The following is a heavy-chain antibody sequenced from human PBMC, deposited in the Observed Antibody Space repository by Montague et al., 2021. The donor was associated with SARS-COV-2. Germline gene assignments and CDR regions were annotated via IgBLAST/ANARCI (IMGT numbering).Heavy chain of an antibody. CDR3: ARHASYDYSKDLYYYYYYGMDV. CDR1: GGSISSHF. D-gene: IGHD4-11*01. CDR2: INYVGGS. Sequence: SETLSLTCTVSGGSISSHFWSWIRQPPGKGLEWIAYINYVGGSSXNPYLKSRVTISVDTSKNQFSPKLSSVTAADTAVYYCARHASYDYSKDLYYYYYYGMDVWGQGTTVTVSS. V-gene: IGHV4-59*08. J-gene: IGHJ6*02.